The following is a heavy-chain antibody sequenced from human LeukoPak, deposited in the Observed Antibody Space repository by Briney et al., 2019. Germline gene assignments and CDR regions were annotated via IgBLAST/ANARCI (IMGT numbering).Heavy chain of an antibody. J-gene: IGHJ4*02. V-gene: IGHV4-59*01. CDR2: IYYSGST. CDR1: GGSISSYY. Sequence: PSETLSLTCTVSGGSISSYYWSWIRQPLGKGLEWIGYIYYSGSTNCNPSLKSRVTISVDTSKNQFSLKLSSVTAADTAVYFCARDAAVAGTVVGLDYWGQGTLVTVSS. D-gene: IGHD6-19*01. CDR3: ARDAAVAGTVVGLDY.